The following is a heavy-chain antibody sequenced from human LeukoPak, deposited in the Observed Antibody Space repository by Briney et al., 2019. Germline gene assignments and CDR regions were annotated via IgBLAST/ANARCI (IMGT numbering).Heavy chain of an antibody. CDR1: GGSISSGGYY. J-gene: IGHJ3*02. Sequence: SETLSLTCTDSGGSISSGGYYWSWIRQHPGKGLEWIGYIYYSGSTYYNPSLKSRVTISVDTSKNQFSLKLSSVTAADTAVYYCAREIPYDSSRTRTAFAFDIWGQGTMVTVSS. D-gene: IGHD3-22*01. CDR3: AREIPYDSSRTRTAFAFDI. V-gene: IGHV4-31*03. CDR2: IYYSGST.